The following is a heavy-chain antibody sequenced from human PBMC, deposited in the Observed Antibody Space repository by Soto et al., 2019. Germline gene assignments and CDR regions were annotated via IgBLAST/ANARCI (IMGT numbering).Heavy chain of an antibody. D-gene: IGHD2-15*01. CDR1: GFIFSNYG. V-gene: IGHV3-33*01. J-gene: IGHJ4*02. CDR2: ICSNGYNK. Sequence: LRLSCSASGFIFSNYGMHWVRQAPCKGLEWVALICSNGYNKYYVDSVKGRFTISRDNSKNTLYLEMNRVRTEDTAVYFCARELGYCSSGSCDTPPIGYWGKGILVTVSS. CDR3: ARELGYCSSGSCDTPPIGY.